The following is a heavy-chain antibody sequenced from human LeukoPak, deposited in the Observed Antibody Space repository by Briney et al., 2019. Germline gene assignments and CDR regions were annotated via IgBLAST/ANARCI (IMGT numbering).Heavy chain of an antibody. J-gene: IGHJ4*02. V-gene: IGHV4-38-2*02. D-gene: IGHD3-16*01. Sequence: PSETLSLTCTVSGYSISSGYYWGWIRQPPGKGLEWIGSIYHSGSTYYNPSLKSRVTISVDTSKNQFSLKLSSVTAADTAVYYCARAMVWGIYDYWGQGTLVTVSS. CDR3: ARAMVWGIYDY. CDR1: GYSISSGYY. CDR2: IYHSGST.